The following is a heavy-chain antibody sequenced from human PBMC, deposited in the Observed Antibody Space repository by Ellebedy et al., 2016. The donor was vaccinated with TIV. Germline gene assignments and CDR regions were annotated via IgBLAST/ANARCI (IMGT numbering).Heavy chain of an antibody. CDR1: GGSISYYY. V-gene: IGHV4-4*07. CDR3: ARDGSGSYYPFDY. CDR2: VHGSGST. D-gene: IGHD3-10*01. Sequence: MPSETLSPTCTVSGGSISYYYWSWIRQPAGKGLEWIGRVHGSGSTNYNPSLESRVTMSVDTSKNQFSLHLNSVTAADTAVYFCARDGSGSYYPFDYWGQGTLVTVSS. J-gene: IGHJ4*02.